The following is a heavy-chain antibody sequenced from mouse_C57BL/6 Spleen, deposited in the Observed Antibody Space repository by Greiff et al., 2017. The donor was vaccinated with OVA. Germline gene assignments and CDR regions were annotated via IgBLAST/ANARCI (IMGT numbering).Heavy chain of an antibody. Sequence: EVKLQESGPELVKPGASVKMSCKASGYTFTDYNMHWVKQSHGKSLEWIGYINPNNGGTSYNQKFKGKATLTVNKSSSTAYMELRSLTSEDSAVYYCAGDGYYGGFAYWGQGTLVTVSA. V-gene: IGHV1-22*01. CDR1: GYTFTDYN. J-gene: IGHJ3*01. D-gene: IGHD2-3*01. CDR2: INPNNGGT. CDR3: AGDGYYGGFAY.